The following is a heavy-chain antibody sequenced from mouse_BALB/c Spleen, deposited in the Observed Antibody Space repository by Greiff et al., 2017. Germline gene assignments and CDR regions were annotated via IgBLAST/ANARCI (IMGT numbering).Heavy chain of an antibody. CDR3: ARAFTTAYHYYAMDY. J-gene: IGHJ4*01. CDR1: GFTFTDYC. CDR2: IRNKANGYTT. Sequence: EVQLVESGGGLVQPGGSLRLSCATSGFTFTDYCMSWVRQPPGKALEWLGFIRNKANGYTTEYSASVKGRFTISRDNSQSILYLQMNTLRAEDSATYYCARAFTTAYHYYAMDYWGQGTSVTVSS. D-gene: IGHD1-2*01. V-gene: IGHV7-3*02.